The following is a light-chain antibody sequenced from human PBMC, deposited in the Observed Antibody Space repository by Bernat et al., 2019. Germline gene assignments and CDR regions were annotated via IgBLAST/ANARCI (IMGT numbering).Light chain of an antibody. CDR3: YSSDSSGSHWV. CDR1: ALPRKF. V-gene: IGLV3-10*01. J-gene: IGLJ3*02. Sequence: SYELTQPPSVSVSPGQTARITCSGDALPRKFAYWYQQKSGQAPVLVIYEDLKRPSGIPERFSGSSSGTVATLTISGAQVEDEADYYCYSSDSSGSHWVFGGRTELTVL. CDR2: EDL.